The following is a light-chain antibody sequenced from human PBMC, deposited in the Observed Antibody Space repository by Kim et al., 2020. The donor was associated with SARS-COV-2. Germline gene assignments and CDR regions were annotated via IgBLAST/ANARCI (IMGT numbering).Light chain of an antibody. J-gene: IGLJ6*01. CDR1: RIRSDY. CDR3: QARDSGGNVV. Sequence: VGLRQTGRSTCKGDRIRSDYATWDQQKPRQAPVLVINGRNNRPSGIPDRCSGSISGNTASLTISGAQAEDEADFYCQARDSGGNVVFGGGTKVTVL. V-gene: IGLV3-19*01. CDR2: GRN.